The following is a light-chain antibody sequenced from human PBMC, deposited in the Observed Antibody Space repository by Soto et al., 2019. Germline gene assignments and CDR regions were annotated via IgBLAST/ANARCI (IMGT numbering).Light chain of an antibody. V-gene: IGKV3-20*01. CDR2: GAS. Sequence: HTPCCLSFSQGGRATLSCSASQSVSSGYLAWYQQIPGQAPRLLIYGASNRVTGIPDRFSGSGSGTDFTLTISRLEPEDFAVYYCQQYGRSGTFG. J-gene: IGKJ2*02. CDR3: QQYGRSGT. CDR1: QSVSSGY.